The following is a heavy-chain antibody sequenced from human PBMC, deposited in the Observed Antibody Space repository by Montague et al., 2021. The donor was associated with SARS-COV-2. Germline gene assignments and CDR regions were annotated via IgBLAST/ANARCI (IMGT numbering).Heavy chain of an antibody. J-gene: IGHJ4*02. V-gene: IGHV4-39*01. CDR1: GDSIRSGSYY. CDR3: ARRVNAAFGSGAIDY. CDR2: IYYDGST. D-gene: IGHD6-19*01. Sequence: SETLSLTCTVAGDSIRSGSYYWGWIRQPPGRGLEWIGSIYYDGSTYYNPSFKSRVTISVDTSKTQFSLKLSSVTAAGTAVYSCARRVNAAFGSGAIDYWGQGTLVTVSS.